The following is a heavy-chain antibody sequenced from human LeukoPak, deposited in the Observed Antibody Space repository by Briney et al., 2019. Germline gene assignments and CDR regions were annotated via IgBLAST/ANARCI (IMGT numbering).Heavy chain of an antibody. J-gene: IGHJ4*02. V-gene: IGHV3-64D*09. D-gene: IGHD2-2*01. CDR1: GFTFSSYG. CDR2: ISSNGGST. Sequence: GGSLRLSCSASGFTFSSYGMQWVRQAPGKGLEYVSAISSNGGSTYYADSVKGRFTISRDNSNNTLYLQMSSLRAEDTAVYYCVKGYCGSISCYGDYWGQGTLVTVSS. CDR3: VKGYCGSISCYGDY.